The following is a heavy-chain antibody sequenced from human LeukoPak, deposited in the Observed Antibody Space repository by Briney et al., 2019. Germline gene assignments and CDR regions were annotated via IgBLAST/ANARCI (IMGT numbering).Heavy chain of an antibody. CDR2: ISGSGGST. Sequence: GGSLRLSCAASGFTFSSYGMSWVRQAPGKGLEWVSAISGSGGSTYYADSVKGRFTISRDNSKNTLYLQMNSLRAEDKAVYYCAKIDGVIVVPAAMFDYWGQGTLVTVSS. CDR3: AKIDGVIVVPAAMFDY. J-gene: IGHJ4*02. D-gene: IGHD2-2*01. V-gene: IGHV3-23*01. CDR1: GFTFSSYG.